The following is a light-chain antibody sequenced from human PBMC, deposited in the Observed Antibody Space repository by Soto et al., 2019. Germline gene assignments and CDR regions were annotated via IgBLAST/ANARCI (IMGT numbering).Light chain of an antibody. CDR1: QSVSSSY. Sequence: IVLTQSPATLSVSPGERATLSCRASQSVSSSYLAWYQQKPGQAPRLPIYGASSRATGIPDRFSGSGSGADFTLTISRLEPEDFAVYYCQQYGSSPKTFGQGTKVDIK. CDR2: GAS. V-gene: IGKV3-20*01. CDR3: QQYGSSPKT. J-gene: IGKJ1*01.